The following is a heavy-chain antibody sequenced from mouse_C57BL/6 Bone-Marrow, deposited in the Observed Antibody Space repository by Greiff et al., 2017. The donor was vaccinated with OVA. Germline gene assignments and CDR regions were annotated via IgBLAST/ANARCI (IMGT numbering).Heavy chain of an antibody. CDR1: GYTFTSYW. D-gene: IGHD2-10*02. Sequence: QVQLQQPGAELVRPGTSVKLSCKASGYTFTSYWMHWVKQRPGQGLEWIGVIDPSDSYTNYNQKFKGKATLTVDTSSSTAYMQLSSLTSEDSAVYYCARARYAWFAYWGQGTLVTVSA. J-gene: IGHJ3*01. CDR2: IDPSDSYT. V-gene: IGHV1-59*01. CDR3: ARARYAWFAY.